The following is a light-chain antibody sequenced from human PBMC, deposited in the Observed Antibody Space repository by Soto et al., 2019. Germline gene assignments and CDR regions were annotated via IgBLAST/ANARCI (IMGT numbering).Light chain of an antibody. Sequence: EIVLTRSPATLSLSPGERATLSCRASQSVSSHLAWYQHKPGQAPRLLIYDASNGATGIPARFSGSGSGTDFTLTISSLEPEDFAVYYCQQRSNWPPFTFGPGTKVDIK. CDR1: QSVSSH. CDR2: DAS. J-gene: IGKJ3*01. V-gene: IGKV3-11*01. CDR3: QQRSNWPPFT.